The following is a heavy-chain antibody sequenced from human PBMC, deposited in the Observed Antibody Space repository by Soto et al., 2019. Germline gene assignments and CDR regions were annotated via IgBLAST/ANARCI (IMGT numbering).Heavy chain of an antibody. D-gene: IGHD2-2*01. CDR1: GFTFSSYA. J-gene: IGHJ6*02. Sequence: GGSLRLSCAASGFTFSSYAMSWVRQAPGKGLEWVSAISGSGGSTYYADSVKGRFTISRDNSKNTLYLQMNSLRAEDTAVYYCAKDTSSNRHTNHYYYYYGMDVWGQGTTATVSS. CDR2: ISGSGGST. V-gene: IGHV3-23*01. CDR3: AKDTSSNRHTNHYYYYYGMDV.